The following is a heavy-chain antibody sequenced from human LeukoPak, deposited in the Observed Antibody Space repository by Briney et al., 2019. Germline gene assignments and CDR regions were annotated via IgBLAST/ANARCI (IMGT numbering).Heavy chain of an antibody. J-gene: IGHJ4*02. D-gene: IGHD3-10*01. Sequence: GASVKVSCKASGYTFTGHYIHWARQAPGRGLEWMGWINPNSGGTNYAQKFQGRVTMTRDTSVSTAYMEVSRLRSDDTAVYYCARDRRGYYDSGSYYPLIWGQGTLVTVSS. CDR1: GYTFTGHY. V-gene: IGHV1-2*02. CDR3: ARDRRGYYDSGSYYPLI. CDR2: INPNSGGT.